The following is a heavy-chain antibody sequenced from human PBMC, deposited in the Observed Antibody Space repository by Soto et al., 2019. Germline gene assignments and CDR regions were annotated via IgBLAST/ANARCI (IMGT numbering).Heavy chain of an antibody. CDR1: GYTFTSYY. CDR3: HLGPLAVGGYNWFDP. Sequence: ASVNGSCKASGYTFTSYYMHWVRQDPGQGLEWMGWISAYNRNTNYAQKLQRRVTMTTDTSTSTAYMELRSLRSDDTAVYYCHLGPLAVGGYNWFDPWGQGTLVTVSS. J-gene: IGHJ5*02. V-gene: IGHV1-18*04. D-gene: IGHD6-19*01. CDR2: ISAYNRNT.